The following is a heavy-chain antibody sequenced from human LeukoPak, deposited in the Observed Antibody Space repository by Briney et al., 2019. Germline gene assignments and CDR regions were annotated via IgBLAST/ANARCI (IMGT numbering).Heavy chain of an antibody. CDR1: GFTFSSYW. CDR2: IKQDGSEK. D-gene: IGHD3-3*01. V-gene: IGHV3-7*01. J-gene: IGHJ4*02. CDR3: ARDPGLSYDFWSGLSGPRYLDY. Sequence: GGSLRLSCAASGFTFSSYWMSWVRQAPGKGLEWVANIKQDGSEKYYVDSVKGRFTISRDNAKNSLYLQMNSLRAEDTAVYYCARDPGLSYDFWSGLSGPRYLDYWGQGTLVTVSS.